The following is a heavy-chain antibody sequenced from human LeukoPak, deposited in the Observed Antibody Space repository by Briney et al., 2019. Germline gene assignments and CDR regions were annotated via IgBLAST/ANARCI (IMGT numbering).Heavy chain of an antibody. D-gene: IGHD1-26*01. Sequence: ASVKVSCKASGYTFTSYGTSWVRHAPGQGLEWMGWISAYNGNTDYAQKFQGRVTMTTATSTSTAYMEVRSLRSDDTAVYYCARAYSGSYYYYWGQGTLVTVSS. V-gene: IGHV1-18*01. CDR3: ARAYSGSYYYY. CDR1: GYTFTSYG. CDR2: ISAYNGNT. J-gene: IGHJ4*02.